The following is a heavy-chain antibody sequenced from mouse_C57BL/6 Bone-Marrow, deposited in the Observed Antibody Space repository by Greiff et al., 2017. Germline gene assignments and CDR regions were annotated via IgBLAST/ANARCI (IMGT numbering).Heavy chain of an antibody. CDR3: ARLIYYYGSKYFDV. CDR2: IDPSDSYT. J-gene: IGHJ1*03. Sequence: QVQLQQSGAELVMPGASVKLSCKASGYTFTSYWMHWVKQRPAQGLEWIGEIDPSDSYTNYNQKFKGQSTLTVDKSSSTANMQLSSLTSEDSAVYYCARLIYYYGSKYFDVWGTGTTVTVSS. D-gene: IGHD1-1*01. CDR1: GYTFTSYW. V-gene: IGHV1-69*01.